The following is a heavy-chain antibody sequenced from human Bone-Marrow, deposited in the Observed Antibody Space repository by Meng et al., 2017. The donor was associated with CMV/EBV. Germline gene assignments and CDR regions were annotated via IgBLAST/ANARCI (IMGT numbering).Heavy chain of an antibody. D-gene: IGHD3-22*01. J-gene: IGHJ4*02. V-gene: IGHV3-30-3*01. CDR1: GFTFSSYG. CDR2: ISYDGSNK. Sequence: SGFTFSSYGMHWVRQAPGKGLEWVAVISYDGSNKYYADSVKGRFTISRDNSKNTLYLQMNSLRAEDTAVYYCARDFYYDSSGYYPDYWGQGTLVTVSS. CDR3: ARDFYYDSSGYYPDY.